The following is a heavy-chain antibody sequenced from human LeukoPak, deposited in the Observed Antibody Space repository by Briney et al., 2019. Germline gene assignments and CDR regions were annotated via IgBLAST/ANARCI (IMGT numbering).Heavy chain of an antibody. D-gene: IGHD2-2*01. J-gene: IGHJ6*03. CDR2: LYHSGST. CDR1: GGSISSYY. Sequence: SETLSLTCTVSGGSISSYYWSWIRQPPGKGLEWIGYLYHSGSTSYNPSLNSRVTLSLDTSKNQFSLKLSSVTAADTAVYYCARDLRDKGYCSSTSCYGYYYYYYMDVWGKGTTVTVSS. CDR3: ARDLRDKGYCSSTSCYGYYYYYYMDV. V-gene: IGHV4-59*12.